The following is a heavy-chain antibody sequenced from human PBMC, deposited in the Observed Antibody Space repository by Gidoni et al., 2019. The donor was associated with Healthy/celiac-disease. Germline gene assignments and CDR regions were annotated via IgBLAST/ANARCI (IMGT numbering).Heavy chain of an antibody. Sequence: QVQLQQWGAGLLKPSETMSLTCAVYGGSFSGYYWRWIRQPPGKGQEVIGEINHSGSTNYNPSRKIRVTISVDTSKNQFSLKLSSVTAADTAVYYCARGGPSFVVVPAATRRNNWFDPWGQGTLVTVSS. CDR2: INHSGST. CDR3: ARGGPSFVVVPAATRRNNWFDP. CDR1: GGSFSGYY. D-gene: IGHD2-2*01. V-gene: IGHV4-34*01. J-gene: IGHJ5*02.